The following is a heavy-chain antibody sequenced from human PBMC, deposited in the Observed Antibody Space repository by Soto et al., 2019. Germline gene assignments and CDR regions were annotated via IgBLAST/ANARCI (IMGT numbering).Heavy chain of an antibody. CDR3: VREVGRAG. CDR1: GFSFTDFN. V-gene: IGHV3-21*06. Sequence: GGYLRLSCATSGFSFTDFNMNWIRQAPGKGLEWVASISTIVTNIYYADSVRGRFTISRDNAKSTLSLHMTGLRVEDSALYYCVREVGRAGWGQGT. CDR2: ISTIVTNI. J-gene: IGHJ4*02.